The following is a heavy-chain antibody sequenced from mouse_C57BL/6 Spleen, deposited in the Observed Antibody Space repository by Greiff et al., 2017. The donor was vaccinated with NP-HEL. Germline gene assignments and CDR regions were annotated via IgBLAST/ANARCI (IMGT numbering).Heavy chain of an antibody. D-gene: IGHD3-2*02. Sequence: QVQLQQPGTELVKPGASVKLSCKASGYTFTSYWMHWVKQRPGQGLEWIGNINPSNGGTNYNEKFKSKATLTVDKSSSTAYLQLSSLTSEDSAVYYCARSASTAQVPWFAYWGQGTLVTVSA. CDR2: INPSNGGT. V-gene: IGHV1-53*01. J-gene: IGHJ3*01. CDR1: GYTFTSYW. CDR3: ARSASTAQVPWFAY.